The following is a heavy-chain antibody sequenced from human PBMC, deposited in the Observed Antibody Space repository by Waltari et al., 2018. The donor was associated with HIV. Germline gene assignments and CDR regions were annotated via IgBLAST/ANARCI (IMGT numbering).Heavy chain of an antibody. D-gene: IGHD3-10*01. CDR3: ARTDRGVNGQEFDY. V-gene: IGHV1-8*01. CDR1: GYTFSNYA. J-gene: IGHJ4*02. CDR2: MNPNSGAT. Sequence: QVQLVQSGAEVKKPGASVRVSCKASGYTFSNYAMNWVRQASGQGLEWMGWMNPNSGATGYAQKFQGRVSMTRSTSIRTAYMELSSLTSEDTAVYYCARTDRGVNGQEFDYWGQGTLVTVSS.